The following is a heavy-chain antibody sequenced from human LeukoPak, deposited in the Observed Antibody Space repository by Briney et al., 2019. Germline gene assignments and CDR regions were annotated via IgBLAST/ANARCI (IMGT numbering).Heavy chain of an antibody. Sequence: GGSLRLSCAASGFTFNNYGMHWVRQAPGKGLEWVAFIRYDGSNKDYADSVKGRFTISRDNSKNTLCLQMNSLRTEDTAVYCSIRAEGDTYYYDSSGFGLWGQGTLVTVSS. D-gene: IGHD3-22*01. CDR2: IRYDGSNK. J-gene: IGHJ4*02. CDR1: GFTFNNYG. V-gene: IGHV3-30*02. CDR3: IRAEGDTYYYDSSGFGL.